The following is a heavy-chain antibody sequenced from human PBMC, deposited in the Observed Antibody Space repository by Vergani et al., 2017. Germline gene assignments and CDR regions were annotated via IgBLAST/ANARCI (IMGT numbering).Heavy chain of an antibody. D-gene: IGHD3-9*01. V-gene: IGHV1-3*04. J-gene: IGHJ4*02. CDR1: GGTFSSYA. Sequence: QVQLVQSGADVKKPGSSVKVSCKASGGTFSSYAISWVRQAPGQGLEWMGWINTGNGNTKYSQKFQGRVTITRDTSASTAYMELSSLRSEDTAVYYCARIDWLSGTVADFDYWGQGTLVTVSS. CDR3: ARIDWLSGTVADFDY. CDR2: INTGNGNT.